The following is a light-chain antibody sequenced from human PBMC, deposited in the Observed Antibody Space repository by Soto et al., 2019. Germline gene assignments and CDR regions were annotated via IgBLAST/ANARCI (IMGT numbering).Light chain of an antibody. CDR1: QSVSNS. CDR2: DAS. J-gene: IGKJ1*01. Sequence: EIVLTQSPATLSLSPGERATLSCRASQSVSNSIAWYQQKPGQAPRLLIYDASNRAAGTPARFSGSGSGRDFTLTSSSLEPEDFAVYYCQHRSNWPQTFGQGTKVEIK. CDR3: QHRSNWPQT. V-gene: IGKV3-11*02.